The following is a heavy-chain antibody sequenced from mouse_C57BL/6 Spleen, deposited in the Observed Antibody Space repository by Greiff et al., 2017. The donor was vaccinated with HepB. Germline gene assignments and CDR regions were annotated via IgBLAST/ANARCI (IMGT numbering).Heavy chain of an antibody. Sequence: EVMLVESGGGLVQPGGSLKLSCAASGFTFSDYYMYWVRQTPEKRLEWVAYISNGGGSTYYPDTVKGRFTISRDNAKNTLNLQMSRLKSEDTAMYSCARQTDDYAMDYWGQGTSVTVSS. J-gene: IGHJ4*01. V-gene: IGHV5-12*01. CDR1: GFTFSDYY. CDR2: ISNGGGST. CDR3: ARQTDDYAMDY.